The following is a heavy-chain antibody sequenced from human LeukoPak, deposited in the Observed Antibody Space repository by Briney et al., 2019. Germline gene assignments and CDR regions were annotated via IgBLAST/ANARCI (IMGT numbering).Heavy chain of an antibody. Sequence: ASVKVSCKVSGYTLTELSMHWVRQAPGKGLEWTGGFDPEDGETIYAQKFQGRVTMTEDTSTDTAYMELSSLRSEDTAVYYCATVAVVPATFDYWGQGTLVTVSS. CDR2: FDPEDGET. CDR1: GYTLTELS. J-gene: IGHJ4*02. CDR3: ATVAVVPATFDY. D-gene: IGHD2-2*01. V-gene: IGHV1-24*01.